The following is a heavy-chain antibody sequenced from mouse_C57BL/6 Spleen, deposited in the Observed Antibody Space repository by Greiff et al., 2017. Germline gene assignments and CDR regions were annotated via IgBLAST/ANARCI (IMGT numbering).Heavy chain of an antibody. CDR2: ISSGGSYT. Sequence: EVQRVESGGDLVKPGGSLKLSCAASGFTFSSYGMSWVRQTPDKRLEWVATISSGGSYTYYPDSVKGRFTISRDNAKNTLYLQMSSLKSEDTAMYYCARQKGYDYDAWFAYWGQGTLVTVSA. J-gene: IGHJ3*01. CDR1: GFTFSSYG. D-gene: IGHD2-4*01. V-gene: IGHV5-6*01. CDR3: ARQKGYDYDAWFAY.